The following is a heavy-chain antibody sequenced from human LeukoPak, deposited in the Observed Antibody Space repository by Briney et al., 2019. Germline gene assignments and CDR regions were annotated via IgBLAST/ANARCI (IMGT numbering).Heavy chain of an antibody. V-gene: IGHV3-30*04. CDR3: AKLREWELPDLFDY. D-gene: IGHD1-26*01. J-gene: IGHJ4*02. CDR1: GFTFSSYV. Sequence: PGRSLRLSCAASGFTFSSYVMNWVRQAPGKGLEWVAVISYAGTNKYYADSVKGRFTISRDNSKNTLYLQMNSLRAEDTAVYYCAKLREWELPDLFDYWGQGTLVTVSS. CDR2: ISYAGTNK.